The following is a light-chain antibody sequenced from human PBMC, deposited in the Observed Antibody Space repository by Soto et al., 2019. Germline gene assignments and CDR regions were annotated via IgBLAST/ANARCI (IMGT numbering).Light chain of an antibody. J-gene: IGLJ2*01. CDR1: SSAVGGYHF. V-gene: IGLV2-8*01. Sequence: QSALTQPPSASGSPGQSVTISCTGTSSAVGGYHFVSWYQQHPGKAPKIIIYEVSKRASGVPDRFSGSKSGNTASLTVSGLQPDDEADYYCNSYGGSSNVVFGGGTKLTVL. CDR3: NSYGGSSNVV. CDR2: EVS.